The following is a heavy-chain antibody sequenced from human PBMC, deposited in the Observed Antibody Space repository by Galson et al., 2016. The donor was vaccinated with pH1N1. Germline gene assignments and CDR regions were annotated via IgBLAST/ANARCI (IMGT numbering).Heavy chain of an antibody. Sequence: SLRLSCAASGFIFSDHWMSWVRQAPDKGLEWVATTDQDGGQKYYVDSVRGRFTISRDNAKNSVSLQMNSLRPDDTGVYYCVRAIGAAASFWGQGTLVTVSS. J-gene: IGHJ4*02. CDR3: VRAIGAAASF. V-gene: IGHV3-7*01. CDR2: TDQDGGQK. D-gene: IGHD6-13*01. CDR1: GFIFSDHW.